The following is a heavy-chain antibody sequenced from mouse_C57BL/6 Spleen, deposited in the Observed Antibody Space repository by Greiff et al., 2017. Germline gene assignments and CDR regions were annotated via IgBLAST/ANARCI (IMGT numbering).Heavy chain of an antibody. Sequence: LQESGAELVRPGTSVKVSCKASGYAFTNYLIEWVKQRPGQGLEWIGVINPGSGGTNYNEKFKGKATLTADKSSSHAFMQLSRLTSEDSAVYFCAREGSYYYGSSSSFAYWGQGTLVTVSA. D-gene: IGHD1-1*01. CDR3: AREGSYYYGSSSSFAY. CDR1: GYAFTNYL. V-gene: IGHV1-54*01. J-gene: IGHJ3*01. CDR2: INPGSGGT.